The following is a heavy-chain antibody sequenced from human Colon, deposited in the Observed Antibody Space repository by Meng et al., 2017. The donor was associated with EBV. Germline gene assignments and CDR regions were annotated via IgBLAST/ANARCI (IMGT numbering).Heavy chain of an antibody. CDR3: ARNYYFDY. Sequence: QVRLQVSGPGLVKPSXXLSLTCTVSGGSINSGDYYWSWIRQPPGKGLEWIGYIYYTGSTYYNPSLKSQVTISMDTSKNQFSLRLSSVTAADTAVYYCARNYYFDYWGQGTLVTVSS. V-gene: IGHV4-30-4*01. CDR1: GGSINSGDYY. CDR2: IYYTGST. J-gene: IGHJ4*02.